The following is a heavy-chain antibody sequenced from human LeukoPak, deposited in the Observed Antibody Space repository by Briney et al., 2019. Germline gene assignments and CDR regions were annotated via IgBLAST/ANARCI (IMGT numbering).Heavy chain of an antibody. J-gene: IGHJ4*02. Sequence: GGSLRLSCAASGFTFSSYAMSWVRQAPGKGLEWVSAISGSGGSTYYADSVKGRFTISRDNSKNTLYLQMNSLRAEDTVVYYCAKVPIAAAGTLLFFFQWAGPLFDYWGQGTLVTVSS. CDR1: GFTFSSYA. V-gene: IGHV3-23*01. D-gene: IGHD6-13*01. CDR2: ISGSGGST. CDR3: AKVPIAAAGTLLFFFQWAGPLFDY.